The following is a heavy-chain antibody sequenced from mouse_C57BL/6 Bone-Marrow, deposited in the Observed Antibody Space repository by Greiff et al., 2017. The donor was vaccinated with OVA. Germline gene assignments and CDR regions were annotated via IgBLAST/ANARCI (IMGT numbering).Heavy chain of an antibody. J-gene: IGHJ3*01. CDR2: IRLKSDNYAT. V-gene: IGHV6-3*01. Sequence: EVQLVESGGGLVQPGGSMKLSCVASGFTFSNYWMNWVRQSPEKGLEWVAQIRLKSDNYATHYAESVKGRFTISRDDSKSSVYLQMNNLRAEDTGIYYCTDYGRAWFAYWGQGTLVTVSA. D-gene: IGHD1-1*01. CDR3: TDYGRAWFAY. CDR1: GFTFSNYW.